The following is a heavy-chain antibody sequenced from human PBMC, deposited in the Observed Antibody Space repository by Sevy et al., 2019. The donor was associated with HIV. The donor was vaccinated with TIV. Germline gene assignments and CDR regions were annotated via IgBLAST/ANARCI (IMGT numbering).Heavy chain of an antibody. V-gene: IGHV1-18*01. Sequence: ASVNVSCKASGYTFTSYGISWVRQAPGQGLEWMGWISAYNGNTNYAQKLQGRVTMTTDTSTSTAYMELRSLRSDDTVVYYCARARSEMYYYDSSGYSYYFDYWGQGTLVTVSS. D-gene: IGHD3-22*01. J-gene: IGHJ4*02. CDR3: ARARSEMYYYDSSGYSYYFDY. CDR2: ISAYNGNT. CDR1: GYTFTSYG.